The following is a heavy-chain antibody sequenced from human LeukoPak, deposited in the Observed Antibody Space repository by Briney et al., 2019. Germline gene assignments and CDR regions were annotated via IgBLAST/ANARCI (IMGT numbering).Heavy chain of an antibody. D-gene: IGHD4-17*01. V-gene: IGHV4-34*01. J-gene: IGHJ4*02. CDR1: GGSFSGYY. CDR3: ARGLFYGDLTRFEY. Sequence: PSETLSLTCAVYGGSFSGYYWSWIRQPPGKGLEWIGEINHSGSTNYNPSLKSRVTISVDTSKNQFSLKLSSVTAADTAVYYCARGLFYGDLTRFEYWGQGTLVTVSS. CDR2: INHSGST.